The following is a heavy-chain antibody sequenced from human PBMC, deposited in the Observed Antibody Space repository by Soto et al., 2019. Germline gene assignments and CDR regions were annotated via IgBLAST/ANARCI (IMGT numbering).Heavy chain of an antibody. CDR2: IYPGDSDT. D-gene: IGHD6-19*01. CDR3: ARWAGADHYYYYYGMDV. J-gene: IGHJ6*02. CDR1: GYSFTSYW. Sequence: GESLKISCKGSGYSFTSYWIGWVRQMPGKGLEWMGIIYPGDSDTRYSPSFQGQVTISADKSISTAYLQWSSLKASDTAMYYCARWAGADHYYYYYGMDVWGQGTTVTVSS. V-gene: IGHV5-51*01.